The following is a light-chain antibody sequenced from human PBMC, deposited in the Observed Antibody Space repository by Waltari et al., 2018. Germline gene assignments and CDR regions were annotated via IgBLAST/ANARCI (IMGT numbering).Light chain of an antibody. V-gene: IGLV2-23*02. Sequence: QSALTQPASVSGSPGQSITISCTGTSSNVENYNLVSWYQHHPGKAPKLLFYEVSKRPAGISNRFSGSTSGNTASLTISGLQAEDESDYYCCSFAGGNNFEVIFGGGTRLTVL. J-gene: IGLJ2*01. CDR1: SSNVENYNL. CDR3: CSFAGGNNFEVI. CDR2: EVS.